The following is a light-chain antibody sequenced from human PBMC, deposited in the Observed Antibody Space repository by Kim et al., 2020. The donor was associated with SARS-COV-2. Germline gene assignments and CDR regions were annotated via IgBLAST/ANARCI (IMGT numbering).Light chain of an antibody. CDR2: SNN. Sequence: GQMVTISCSGSSSNIGSNTVNWYQHLPGTAPKLLIYSNNHRPSGVPDRFSGSKSGSSASLAISVLQSEDEADYYCAAWDDSLNGWVFGGGTQLTVL. J-gene: IGLJ3*02. V-gene: IGLV1-44*01. CDR3: AAWDDSLNGWV. CDR1: SSNIGSNT.